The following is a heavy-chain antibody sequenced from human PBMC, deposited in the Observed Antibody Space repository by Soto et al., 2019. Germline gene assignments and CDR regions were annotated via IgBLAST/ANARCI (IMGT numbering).Heavy chain of an antibody. CDR2: TYYRSKWYN. Sequence: SQTLSLTCAISGDSVSSNSAAWNWIRQSPSRGLEWLGRTYYRSKWYNDYAVSVKNRITINPDTSKNQVSLQLNSVSPEDTAVYYCARAGYCRSTSCYIYYFDYWGQGTLVTVSS. CDR1: GDSVSSNSAA. CDR3: ARAGYCRSTSCYIYYFDY. V-gene: IGHV6-1*01. J-gene: IGHJ4*02. D-gene: IGHD2-2*01.